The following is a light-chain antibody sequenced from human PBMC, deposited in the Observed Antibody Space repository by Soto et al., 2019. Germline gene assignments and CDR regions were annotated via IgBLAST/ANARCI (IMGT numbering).Light chain of an antibody. CDR3: SSYTTXSPL. J-gene: IGLJ2*01. CDR2: DVS. V-gene: IGLV2-14*01. Sequence: QSALTQPASVSGSPGQSITISCTGTSSDVGGYDYVSWYQQHPGKAPKLMIYDVSNRPSGVSNRFSGSKSGNTASLTISGXQAEXEADYYCSSYTTXSPLFGGGTQX. CDR1: SSDVGGYDY.